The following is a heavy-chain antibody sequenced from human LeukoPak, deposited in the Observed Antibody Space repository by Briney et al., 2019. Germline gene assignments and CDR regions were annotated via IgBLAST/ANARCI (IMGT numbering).Heavy chain of an antibody. CDR1: GFTFSSYA. Sequence: PGRSLRLSCAASGFTFSSYAMHWVRQAPGKGLEWVAVISYDGSNKYYADSVKGRFTISRDNSKNTLYLQMNSLRAEDTAVYYCAKDGAAYCGGDCSAGGYFDYWGQGTLVTVSS. V-gene: IGHV3-30-3*01. J-gene: IGHJ4*02. CDR3: AKDGAAYCGGDCSAGGYFDY. D-gene: IGHD2-21*02. CDR2: ISYDGSNK.